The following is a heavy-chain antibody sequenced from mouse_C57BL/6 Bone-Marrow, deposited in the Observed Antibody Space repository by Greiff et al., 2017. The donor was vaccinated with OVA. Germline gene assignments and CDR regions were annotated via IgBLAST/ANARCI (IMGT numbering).Heavy chain of an antibody. CDR1: GFTFSSYA. V-gene: IGHV5-9-1*02. D-gene: IGHD1-1*01. CDR3: TREEYYGSSYAHAMDY. CDR2: ISSGGDYI. Sequence: EVQGVESGEGLVKPGGSLKLSCAASGFTFSSYAMSWVRQTPEKRLEWVAYISSGGDYIYYADTVKGRFTISRDNARNTLYLQMSSLKSEDTAMYYCTREEYYGSSYAHAMDYWGQGTSVTVSS. J-gene: IGHJ4*01.